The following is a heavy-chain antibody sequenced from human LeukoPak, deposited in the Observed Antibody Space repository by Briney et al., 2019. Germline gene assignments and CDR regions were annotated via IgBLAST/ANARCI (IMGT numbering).Heavy chain of an antibody. CDR3: ASYFGPYFYYGMDV. V-gene: IGHV1-69*04. D-gene: IGHD3/OR15-3a*01. CDR2: IIPILGIP. Sequence: SVKVPCKASGRTLNDYAINWVRQAPGQGLEWMGRIIPILGIPNYAQKFQGRVTITADKSTTTAYMELSSLRSEDTAVYYCASYFGPYFYYGMDVWGQGTLVTVSS. CDR1: GRTLNDYA. J-gene: IGHJ6*02.